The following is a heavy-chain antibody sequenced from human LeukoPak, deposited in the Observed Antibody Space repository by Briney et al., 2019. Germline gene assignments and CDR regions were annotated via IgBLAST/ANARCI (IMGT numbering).Heavy chain of an antibody. CDR3: ASTGSSGWNYFDY. J-gene: IGHJ4*02. CDR2: ISSSSSYT. V-gene: IGHV3-11*06. D-gene: IGHD6-19*01. CDR1: GFTFSDYY. Sequence: PGGSLRLSCAASGFTFSDYYMSWIRQAPGKGLEWVSYISSSSSYTNYADSVKGRFTISRDNAKNSLYLQMNSLGAEDTAVYYCASTGSSGWNYFDYWGQGTLVTVSS.